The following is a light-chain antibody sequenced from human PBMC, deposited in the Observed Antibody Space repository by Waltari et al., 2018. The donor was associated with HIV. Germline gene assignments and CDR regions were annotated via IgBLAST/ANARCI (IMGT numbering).Light chain of an antibody. CDR3: QSYDSSNQGV. CDR2: EDN. Sequence: NFMLTQPHSVSESPGKTVTISCTRTSGIIASNYVRWYQQRPGSSPTTVIYEDNQRPSGVPDRFSGSIDSSSNSASLTISGLKTEDEADYYCQSYDSSNQGVFGGGTKLTVL. V-gene: IGLV6-57*01. CDR1: SGIIASNY. J-gene: IGLJ3*02.